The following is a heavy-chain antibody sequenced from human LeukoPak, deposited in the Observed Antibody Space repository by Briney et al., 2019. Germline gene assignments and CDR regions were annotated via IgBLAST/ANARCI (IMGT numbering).Heavy chain of an antibody. J-gene: IGHJ4*02. D-gene: IGHD3-10*01. CDR2: SYYSGNT. Sequence: SETLSLTCTVSGGSISSYYWSWIRQPPGKGLEWIGYSYYSGNTKYNPSLKSRVTISVDTSKNQFSLKLSSVTAADTAVYYCVYGSGRPAGDYWGQGTLVTVSS. CDR3: VYGSGRPAGDY. V-gene: IGHV4-59*01. CDR1: GGSISSYY.